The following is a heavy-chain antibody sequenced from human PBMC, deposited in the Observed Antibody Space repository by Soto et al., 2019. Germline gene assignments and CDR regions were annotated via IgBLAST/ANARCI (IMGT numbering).Heavy chain of an antibody. CDR3: ARAHGPYYDSSYYGLARNYFDY. CDR1: GFTFSSHA. V-gene: IGHV3-30*03. Sequence: SLRLSCAAAGFTFSSHAMNWVRQAPGKGLEWVAVISFDGSNRYYADSQRGRLTISRDNSRNTLYLQMDNLRPDDTAIYYCARAHGPYYDSSYYGLARNYFDYWGQGTLVTVSS. D-gene: IGHD3-22*01. J-gene: IGHJ4*02. CDR2: ISFDGSNR.